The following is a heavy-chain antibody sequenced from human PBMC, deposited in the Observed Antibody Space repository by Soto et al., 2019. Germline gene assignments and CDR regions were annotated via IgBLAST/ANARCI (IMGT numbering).Heavy chain of an antibody. J-gene: IGHJ4*02. D-gene: IGHD6-19*01. CDR1: GFTFSSYG. CDR2: ISYDGSNK. CDR3: AKSSSGWYLDY. Sequence: QVQLVESGGGVVQPGRSLRLSCAASGFTFSSYGMHWVRQAPGKGLEWVAVISYDGSNKYYADSVKGRFTISRDNSKNTLYLQMNSLRAEDTAVYYCAKSSSGWYLDYWGQGTLVTVSS. V-gene: IGHV3-30*18.